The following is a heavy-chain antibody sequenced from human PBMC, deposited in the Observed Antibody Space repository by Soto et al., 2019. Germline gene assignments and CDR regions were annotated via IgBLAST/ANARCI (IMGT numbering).Heavy chain of an antibody. V-gene: IGHV3-43*01. CDR2: ISWDGGST. D-gene: IGHD5-18*01. CDR3: AKDATAMVPLGDYFDY. J-gene: IGHJ4*02. Sequence: GGSLRLSCAASGFTFDDYTMHWVRQAPGKGLEWVSLISWDGGSTYYADSVKGRFTISRDNSKNSLYLQMNSLRTEDTALYYCAKDATAMVPLGDYFDYWGQGTLVTVSS. CDR1: GFTFDDYT.